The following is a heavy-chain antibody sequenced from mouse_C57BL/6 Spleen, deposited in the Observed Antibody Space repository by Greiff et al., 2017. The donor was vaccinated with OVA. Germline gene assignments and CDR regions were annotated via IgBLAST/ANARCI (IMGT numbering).Heavy chain of an antibody. CDR1: GYSFTSYY. CDR3: AGGKGYFDY. Sequence: VQLQESGPELVKPGASVKISCKASGYSFTSYYIHWVKQRPGQGLEWIGWIYPGSGNTKYNEKFKGKATLTADTSSSTAYMQLSSLTSEDSAVYYCAGGKGYFDYWGQGTTLTVSS. V-gene: IGHV1-66*01. D-gene: IGHD2-1*01. J-gene: IGHJ2*01. CDR2: IYPGSGNT.